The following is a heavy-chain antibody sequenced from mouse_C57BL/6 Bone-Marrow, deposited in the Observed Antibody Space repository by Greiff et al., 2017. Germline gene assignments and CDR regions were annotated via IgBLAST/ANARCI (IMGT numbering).Heavy chain of an antibody. D-gene: IGHD5-1-1*01. Sequence: QVQLQQPGAELVKPGASVKLSCKASGYTFTSYWMQWVKQRPGQGLEWIGEIDPSDSYTNYNQKFKGKATLTADTSSSTAYMQLSSLTSEDSAVYYCAREIIAMDYWGQGTSVTVSS. CDR2: IDPSDSYT. CDR3: AREIIAMDY. V-gene: IGHV1-50*01. J-gene: IGHJ4*01. CDR1: GYTFTSYW.